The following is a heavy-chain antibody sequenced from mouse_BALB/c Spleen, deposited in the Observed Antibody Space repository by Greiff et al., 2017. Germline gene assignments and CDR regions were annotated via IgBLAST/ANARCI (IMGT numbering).Heavy chain of an antibody. Sequence: EVKLVESGGGLVQPGGSLKLSCAASGFDFSRYWMSWVRQAPGKGLEWIGEINPDSSTINYTPSLKDKFIISRDNAKNTLYLQMSKVRSEDTALYYCATATLYAMDYWGQGTSVTVSS. J-gene: IGHJ4*01. CDR2: INPDSSTI. V-gene: IGHV4-1*02. CDR1: GFDFSRYW. CDR3: ATATLYAMDY. D-gene: IGHD1-2*01.